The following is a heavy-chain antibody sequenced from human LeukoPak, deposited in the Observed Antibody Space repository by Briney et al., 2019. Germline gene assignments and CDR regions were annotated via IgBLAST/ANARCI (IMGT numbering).Heavy chain of an antibody. V-gene: IGHV3-30*18. CDR2: MSDDGSDK. Sequence: GGSLRLSCAASGFIFSDYGIHWVRQAPGRGLEWVAFMSDDGSDKYYADSVRGRFTISRDNSQNTVHLHLSSPRVEDTAVYYCAKDQRTSWYFDLWGQGTLVTVSS. CDR3: AKDQRTSWYFDL. CDR1: GFIFSDYG. D-gene: IGHD2-2*01. J-gene: IGHJ4*02.